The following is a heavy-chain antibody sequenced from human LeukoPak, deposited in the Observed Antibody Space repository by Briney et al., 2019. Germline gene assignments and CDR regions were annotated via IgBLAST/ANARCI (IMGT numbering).Heavy chain of an antibody. CDR3: AKGWFGESLPMDV. J-gene: IGHJ6*02. CDR1: GFTFSSYG. CDR2: ISYDGSNK. Sequence: GGSLRLSCAASGFTFSSYGMHWVRQAPGKGLEWVAVISYDGSNKYYADSVKGRFTISRDNSKNTLYLQMNSLRAEDTAVYYCAKGWFGESLPMDVWGQGTTVTVSS. V-gene: IGHV3-30*18. D-gene: IGHD3-10*01.